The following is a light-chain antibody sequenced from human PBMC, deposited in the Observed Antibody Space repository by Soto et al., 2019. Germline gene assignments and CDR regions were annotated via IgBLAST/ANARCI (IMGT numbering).Light chain of an antibody. V-gene: IGKV3-11*01. J-gene: IGKJ4*01. CDR3: QQRSIRLRTTP. Sequence: EIVLTQSPSTLSLSLGERTTLSCRASQSVSSYLAWYQQKPGQAPRLLIYDASNRATGIPARFSGSGSGTDFTLTISSLEPEDFVYYYCQQRSIRLRTTPFGGEPNADIK. CDR2: DAS. CDR1: QSVSSY.